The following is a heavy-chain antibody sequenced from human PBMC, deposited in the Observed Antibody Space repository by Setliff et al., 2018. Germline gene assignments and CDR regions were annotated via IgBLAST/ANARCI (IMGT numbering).Heavy chain of an antibody. CDR1: GFTFRTYE. V-gene: IGHV3-48*03. D-gene: IGHD2-15*01. J-gene: IGHJ6*02. CDR2: THTDGTTI. CDR3: ARRLPYFGMDV. Sequence: PGGSLRLSCEASGFTFRTYEMIWVRQAPGKGLERVSKTHTDGTTIYSDSVRGRFTISRDSAKNSLHLQMTSLSAEDTAVYYCARRLPYFGMDVWGQGTTVTVSS.